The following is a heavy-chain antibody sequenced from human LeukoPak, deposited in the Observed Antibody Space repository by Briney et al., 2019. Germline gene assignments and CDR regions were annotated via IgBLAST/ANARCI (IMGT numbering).Heavy chain of an antibody. Sequence: ASVKVSCKASGYTFTSYYMHWVRQAPGQGLEWMGIINPSGGSTSYAQKFQGRVTITADKSTSTAYMELSSLRSEDTAVYYCARASSGPPREFDYWGQGTLVTVSS. J-gene: IGHJ4*02. D-gene: IGHD6-19*01. V-gene: IGHV1-46*01. CDR3: ARASSGPPREFDY. CDR1: GYTFTSYY. CDR2: INPSGGST.